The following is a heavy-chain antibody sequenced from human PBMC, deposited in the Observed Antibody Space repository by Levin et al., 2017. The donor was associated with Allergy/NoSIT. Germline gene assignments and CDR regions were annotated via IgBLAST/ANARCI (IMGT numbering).Heavy chain of an antibody. CDR2: INHSGST. J-gene: IGHJ4*02. Sequence: NPSETLSLTCAVYGGSFSGYYWSWIRQPPGKGLEWIGEINHSGSTNYNPSLKSRVTISVDTSKNQFSLKLSSVTAADTAVYYCARGRGGCSSTSCYAYYFDYWGQGTLVTVSS. V-gene: IGHV4-34*01. D-gene: IGHD2-2*01. CDR1: GGSFSGYY. CDR3: ARGRGGCSSTSCYAYYFDY.